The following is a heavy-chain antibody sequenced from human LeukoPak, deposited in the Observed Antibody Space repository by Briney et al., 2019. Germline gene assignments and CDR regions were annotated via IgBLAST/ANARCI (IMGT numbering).Heavy chain of an antibody. CDR1: GFTFSDCG. CDR3: ARVLSGSWDWFDP. CDR2: INTDGSRI. V-gene: IGHV3-74*01. D-gene: IGHD3-22*01. Sequence: GGSLRLSCAASGFTFSDCGMHWVRQAPGKGLVWVSRINTDGSRITYADSVKGRFTISRDNAMNTVYLQMNSLRAEDTAVYYCARVLSGSWDWFDPWGQGTLVTVSS. J-gene: IGHJ5*02.